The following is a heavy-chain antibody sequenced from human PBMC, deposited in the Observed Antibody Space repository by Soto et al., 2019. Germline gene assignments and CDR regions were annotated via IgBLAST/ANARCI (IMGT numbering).Heavy chain of an antibody. V-gene: IGHV6-1*01. CDR3: ARGRHTSYFDP. J-gene: IGHJ5*02. CDR1: GYSVSSNNEA. D-gene: IGHD3-16*01. CDR2: TYYRSKWHT. Sequence: QTLPLTCAISGYSVSSNNEAWNLIRQSPSRGLEWLGRTYYRSKWHTDFAVSLKGRLTITPDTSENQFSLQLTSVTPEDTAVYYCARGRHTSYFDPWGQGILVTVSS.